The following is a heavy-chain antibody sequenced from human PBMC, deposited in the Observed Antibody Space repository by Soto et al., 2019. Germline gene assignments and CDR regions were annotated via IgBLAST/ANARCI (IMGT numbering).Heavy chain of an antibody. CDR1: GFTFSSYG. V-gene: IGHV3-33*01. CDR2: IWYDGSNK. CDR3: AREGYCSSTSCYRREGYYYYGMDV. Sequence: GGSLRLSCAASGFTFSSYGMHWVRQAPGKGLEWVAVIWYDGSNKYYADSVKGRFTISRDNSKNTLYLQMNSLRAEDTAVYYCAREGYCSSTSCYRREGYYYYGMDVWGQGTTVTVSS. J-gene: IGHJ6*02. D-gene: IGHD2-2*01.